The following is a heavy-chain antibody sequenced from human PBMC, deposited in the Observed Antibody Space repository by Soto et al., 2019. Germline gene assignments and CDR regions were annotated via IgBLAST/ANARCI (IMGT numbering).Heavy chain of an antibody. J-gene: IGHJ6*02. CDR1: GFTFSSYD. Sequence: VQLVESGGGLVQPGGSLRLSCAASGFTFSSYDMHWVRQATGKGLEWVSAIGTAGDTYYPGSVKGRFTISRENAKNSLYLQMNSLRAEDTAVYYCARRLARHYYYGMDVWGQGTTVTVSS. V-gene: IGHV3-13*01. CDR3: ARRLARHYYYGMDV. CDR2: IGTAGDT.